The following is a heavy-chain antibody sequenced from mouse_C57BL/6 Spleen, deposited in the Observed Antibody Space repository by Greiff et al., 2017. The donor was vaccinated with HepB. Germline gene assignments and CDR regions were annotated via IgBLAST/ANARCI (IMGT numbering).Heavy chain of an antibody. V-gene: IGHV5-12*01. J-gene: IGHJ1*03. CDR1: GFTFSDYY. CDR3: ARLITGTDWYFDV. Sequence: EVKLMESGGGLVQPGGSLKLSCAASGFTFSDYYMYWVRQTPEKRLEWVAYISNGGGSTYYPDTVKGRFTISRDNAKNTLYLQMSRRKSEDTAMYYCARLITGTDWYFDVWGTGTTVTVSS. CDR2: ISNGGGST. D-gene: IGHD4-1*01.